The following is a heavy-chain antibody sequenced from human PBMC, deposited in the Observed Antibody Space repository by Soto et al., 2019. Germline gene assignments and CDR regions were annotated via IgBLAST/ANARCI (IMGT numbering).Heavy chain of an antibody. D-gene: IGHD6-13*01. J-gene: IGHJ4*02. Sequence: PSETLSLTCAVSGGPISGTTYSWSWIRQPPGKGLEWIGYIYDSGNTYYNPSLKRQFSISVDRSKNQFSLKLRSVTAADTAVYYCARGQGAAAGHSNFDYWGQGALVTVSS. CDR1: GGPISGTTYS. CDR3: ARGQGAAAGHSNFDY. CDR2: IYDSGNT. V-gene: IGHV4-30-2*01.